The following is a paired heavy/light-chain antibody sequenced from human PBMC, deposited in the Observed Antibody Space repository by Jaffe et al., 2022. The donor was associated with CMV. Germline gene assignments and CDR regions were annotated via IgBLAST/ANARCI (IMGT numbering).Heavy chain of an antibody. CDR2: ISSSGSTI. V-gene: IGHV3-11*01. D-gene: IGHD2-2*01. J-gene: IGHJ3*02. Sequence: QVQLVESGGGLVKPGGSLRLSCAASGFTFSDYYMSWIRQAPGKGLEWVSYISSSGSTIYYADSVKGRFTISRDNAKNSLYLQMNSLRAEDTAVYYCARDRTVVVPAAINEYAFDIWGQGTMVTVSS. CDR1: GFTFSDYY. CDR3: ARDRTVVVPAAINEYAFDI.
Light chain of an antibody. J-gene: IGKJ4*01. CDR2: KAS. V-gene: IGKV1-5*03. Sequence: DIQMTQSPSTLSASVGDRVTITCRASQSISSWLAWYQQKPGKAPKLLIYKASSLESGVPSRFSGSGSGTEFTLTISSLQPDDFATYYCQQYNSFGGGTKVEIK. CDR3: QQYNS. CDR1: QSISSW.